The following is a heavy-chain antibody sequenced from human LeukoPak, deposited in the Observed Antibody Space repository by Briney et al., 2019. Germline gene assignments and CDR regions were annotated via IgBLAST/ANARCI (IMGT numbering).Heavy chain of an antibody. D-gene: IGHD1-26*01. V-gene: IGHV1-18*01. J-gene: IGHJ4*02. Sequence: ASVKVSCRASGYTFTSYGISWVRQAPGQGLEWMGWISAYNGNTNYAQKLQGRVTMTTDTSTSTAYMELRSLRSDDTAVYYCASGRLVGATTDFDYWGQGTLVTVSS. CDR2: ISAYNGNT. CDR1: GYTFTSYG. CDR3: ASGRLVGATTDFDY.